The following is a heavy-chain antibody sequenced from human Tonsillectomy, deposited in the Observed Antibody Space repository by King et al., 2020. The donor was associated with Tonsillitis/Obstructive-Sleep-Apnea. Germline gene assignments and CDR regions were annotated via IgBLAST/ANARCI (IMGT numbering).Heavy chain of an antibody. Sequence: VQLVESGGGLVQPGGSLRLSCAASGFSFRSYWMSWVRQAPGKGLEWGANMKQDGSEKYYVESVKGRFTISRDNAKNSLYLQMNSLRAEDTAVYYCAREEYSVSYGFDYWGQGTLVTVSS. V-gene: IGHV3-7*03. D-gene: IGHD1-26*01. J-gene: IGHJ4*02. CDR2: MKQDGSEK. CDR3: AREEYSVSYGFDY. CDR1: GFSFRSYW.